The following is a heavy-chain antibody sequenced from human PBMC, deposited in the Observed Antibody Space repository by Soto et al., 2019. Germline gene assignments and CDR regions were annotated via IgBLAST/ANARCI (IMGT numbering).Heavy chain of an antibody. CDR1: GFTFSRFW. CDR3: VRASTMTTRNLDS. V-gene: IGHV3-7*01. Sequence: GGSLRLSCAASGFTFSRFWMSWVRQAPEKGLEWMANINQDGSETNYVDSVKGRFTISRDNTRNSLFLQMNSLRVEDMAVYYCVRASTMTTRNLDSWGQGTLVTVSS. J-gene: IGHJ4*02. D-gene: IGHD1-1*01. CDR2: INQDGSET.